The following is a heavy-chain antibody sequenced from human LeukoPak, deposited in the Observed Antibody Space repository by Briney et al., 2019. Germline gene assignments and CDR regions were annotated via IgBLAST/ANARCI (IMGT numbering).Heavy chain of an antibody. CDR1: GFTFSSYW. CDR3: AILRGGASLFAY. D-gene: IGHD3-10*01. V-gene: IGHV3-21*01. J-gene: IGHJ4*02. Sequence: GGSLRLSCAASGFTFSSYWMHWVRQAPGKGLEWVSAISGSGGSTYYADSVKGRFTISRDNAKNSLFLQMNSLRAEDTAVYYCAILRGGASLFAYWGQGTLVAVPS. CDR2: ISGSGGST.